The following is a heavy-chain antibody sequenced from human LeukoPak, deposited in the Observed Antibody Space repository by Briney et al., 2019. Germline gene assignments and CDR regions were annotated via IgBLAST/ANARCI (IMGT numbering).Heavy chain of an antibody. V-gene: IGHV3-30*18. CDR2: ISDDGSNK. Sequence: GKSLRLSCAASGFTFSTYGIHWVRQAPGKGLEWVAVISDDGSNKYYADSVKGRFTISRDNSKNTLYLQMNSLRVEDTAVYYCAKAIGGTFYRNSYYYYGLDVWGKGTTVTVPS. CDR1: GFTFSTYG. J-gene: IGHJ6*04. D-gene: IGHD1-26*01. CDR3: AKAIGGTFYRNSYYYYGLDV.